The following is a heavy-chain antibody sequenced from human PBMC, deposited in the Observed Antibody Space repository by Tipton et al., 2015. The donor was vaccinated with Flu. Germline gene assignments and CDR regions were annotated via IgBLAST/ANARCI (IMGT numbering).Heavy chain of an antibody. CDR2: IDPSDSET. CDR3: ARRCRDNDCYDAFDI. V-gene: IGHV5-51*01. CDR1: GYRFSTYW. Sequence: QLVQSGAEVKKAGESLKISCKVSGYRFSTYWIGWVRQVPGKGLEWMGIIDPSDSETKNSPSVQGQVSMSVDRSISTAYLHWSSLKAPDTAVYYCARRCRDNDCYDAFDIWGQGTMVTVSP. D-gene: IGHD2-21*01. J-gene: IGHJ3*02.